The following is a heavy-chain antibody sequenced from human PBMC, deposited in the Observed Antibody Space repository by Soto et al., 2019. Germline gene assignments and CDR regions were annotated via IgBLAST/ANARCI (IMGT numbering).Heavy chain of an antibody. V-gene: IGHV1-69*06. CDR2: IIPIFGTA. D-gene: IGHD3-22*01. J-gene: IGHJ6*02. Sequence: QVQLVQSGAEVKKPGSSVKVSCKASGGTFSSYAISWVRQAPGQGLEWMGGIIPIFGTANYAQKFQGRVTITADKSTSTAYMELSSLRSEDTAVYYCARLPTYYYDSSGYYYRNYYYYGMDVWGQGTTVTVSS. CDR1: GGTFSSYA. CDR3: ARLPTYYYDSSGYYYRNYYYYGMDV.